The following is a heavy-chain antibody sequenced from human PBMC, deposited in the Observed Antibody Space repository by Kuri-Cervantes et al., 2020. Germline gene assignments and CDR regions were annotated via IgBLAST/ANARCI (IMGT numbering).Heavy chain of an antibody. CDR1: GFTFNTYA. Sequence: GGSLRLSCAASGFTFNTYAMTWVRQVPGKGLKWVSAINWNGGSTGYADSVKGRFTISRDNAKNSLYLQMNSLRVEDTALYYCAKSGRVVLELDYWGQGILVTVSS. CDR2: INWNGGST. J-gene: IGHJ4*02. CDR3: AKSGRVVLELDY. D-gene: IGHD1-1*01. V-gene: IGHV3-20*04.